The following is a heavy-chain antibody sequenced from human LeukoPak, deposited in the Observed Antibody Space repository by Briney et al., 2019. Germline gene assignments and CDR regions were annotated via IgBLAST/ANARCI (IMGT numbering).Heavy chain of an antibody. CDR3: ARERDYYDSSGYPKDDAFDI. V-gene: IGHV1-2*02. D-gene: IGHD3-22*01. CDR1: GYTFTGYY. CDR2: INPNSGGT. J-gene: IGHJ3*02. Sequence: ASVKVSCKASGYTFTGYYMHWVRQAPGQGLEWMGWINPNSGGTNYAQKFQGRVTMTRDTSISTAYMELSRLRSDDTAVYYCARERDYYDSSGYPKDDAFDIWGQGTMVTVSS.